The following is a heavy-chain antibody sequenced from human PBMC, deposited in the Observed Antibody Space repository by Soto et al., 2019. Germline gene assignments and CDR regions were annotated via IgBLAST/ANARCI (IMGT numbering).Heavy chain of an antibody. V-gene: IGHV2-5*02. Sequence: QITLKESGPVLVKPTQTLTLTCTFSGFSLSTSGVGVGWIRQPPGKALEWLALIYWDDDTRYSPSLRGRLTVTKDTSKNQVVLTMTNMDPVDTATYYCAHGLILLPSPTPESFQHWGQGTLVTVSS. CDR2: IYWDDDT. D-gene: IGHD2-2*01. CDR1: GFSLSTSGVG. J-gene: IGHJ1*01. CDR3: AHGLILLPSPTPESFQH.